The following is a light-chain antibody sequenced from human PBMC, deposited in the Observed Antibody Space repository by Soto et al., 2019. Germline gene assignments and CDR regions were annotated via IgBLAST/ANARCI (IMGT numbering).Light chain of an antibody. CDR2: GAF. CDR3: QQHSSFAS. CDR1: QSISTQ. J-gene: IGKJ4*01. V-gene: IGKV1-5*02. Sequence: DTQMTQSPSALSASVGDRVTIICRASQSISTQLAWYQQKPGMAPKLLISGAFSLESGVPSRFSGTGSETEFTLTISGLQPDDFATYYCQQHSSFASFGGGTKVDIK.